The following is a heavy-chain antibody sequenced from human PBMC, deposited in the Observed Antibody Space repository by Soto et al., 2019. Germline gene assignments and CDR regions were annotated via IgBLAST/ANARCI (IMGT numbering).Heavy chain of an antibody. V-gene: IGHV2-70*01. CDR3: ARSIRGTRTFNGMEI. J-gene: IGHJ6*02. D-gene: IGHD1-20*01. CDR2: IERDDDDK. Sequence: SGPTLVNPTETLTLTCTFPGFSLTSPGMCVGWIRQPPGKALEWLALIERDDDDKYYSTSLRTRLTISTDTRKSQVVRTMANMDPAETGTYECARSIRGTRTFNGMEIWGQGTTVSDSS. CDR1: GFSLTSPGMC.